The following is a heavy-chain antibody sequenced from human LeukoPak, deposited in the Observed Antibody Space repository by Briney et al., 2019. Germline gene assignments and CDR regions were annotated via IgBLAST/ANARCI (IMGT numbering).Heavy chain of an antibody. Sequence: PGRSLRLSCAASGFTFSSYGMHWVRQAPGQGLEWVAVIWYDGSNKYYADSVKGRFTISRDNSKNTLYLQMNSLRAEDTAVYYCARDSQQLVQGPDYYFDYWGQGTLVTVSS. CDR2: IWYDGSNK. CDR3: ARDSQQLVQGPDYYFDY. CDR1: GFTFSSYG. D-gene: IGHD6-13*01. J-gene: IGHJ4*02. V-gene: IGHV3-33*01.